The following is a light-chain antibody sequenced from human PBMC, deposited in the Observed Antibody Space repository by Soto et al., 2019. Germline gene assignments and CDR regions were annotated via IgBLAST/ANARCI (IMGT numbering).Light chain of an antibody. CDR2: AAS. CDR1: QGIGSY. Sequence: IHLTQSPSSLSASVGDRVTITCRASQGIGSYLAWYQQRPEKAPKLLIYAASVLHRGVPSRFSGSGSETDFTLTISSLQPEDFATYYCQQLNGYPPLTFGGGTKVEIK. J-gene: IGKJ4*02. CDR3: QQLNGYPPLT. V-gene: IGKV1-9*01.